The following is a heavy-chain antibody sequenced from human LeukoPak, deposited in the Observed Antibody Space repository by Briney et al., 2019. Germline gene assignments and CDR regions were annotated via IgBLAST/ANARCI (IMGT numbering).Heavy chain of an antibody. V-gene: IGHV3-11*01. CDR2: ISSSGSTI. CDR1: GFTFSDYY. Sequence: GGSLRLSCAASGFTFSDYYMSWIRQAPGKGLEWVSYISSSGSTIYYADSMKGRFTISRDNAKNSLYLQMNSLRAEDTAVYYCARDRGIAARRAYFDYWGQGTLVTVSS. CDR3: ARDRGIAARRAYFDY. D-gene: IGHD6-6*01. J-gene: IGHJ4*02.